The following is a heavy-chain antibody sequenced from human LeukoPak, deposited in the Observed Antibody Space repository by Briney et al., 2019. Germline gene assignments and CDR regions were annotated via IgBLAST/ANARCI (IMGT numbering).Heavy chain of an antibody. CDR2: IYSSGRT. CDR1: GVSIISTNSY. V-gene: IGHV4-39*07. J-gene: IGHJ4*02. CDR3: ARKREGPATGIDY. D-gene: IGHD2-15*01. Sequence: SETLSLTCTVSGVSIISTNSYWGWIRQSPRTGLEWIGNIYSSGRTYYNPSLKSRVTTSIDMSENQFSLKLTSVTAADTAVYYCARKREGPATGIDYWGQGTLVTVSS.